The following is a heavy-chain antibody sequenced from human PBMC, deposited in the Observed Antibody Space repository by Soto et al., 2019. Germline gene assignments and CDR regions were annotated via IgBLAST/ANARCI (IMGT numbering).Heavy chain of an antibody. Sequence: GGSLRLSCAASGFTVSGSAVHWVRQASGKGLEWVGRIRSKTNSYATAYAASVKGRFTISRDDSKNTAYLQMNSLKTEDTAVYYGTTLWGEFSFPGAFDIWAQGTMVTVPS. CDR2: IRSKTNSYAT. CDR3: TTLWGEFSFPGAFDI. D-gene: IGHD3-16*02. V-gene: IGHV3-73*01. CDR1: GFTVSGSA. J-gene: IGHJ3*02.